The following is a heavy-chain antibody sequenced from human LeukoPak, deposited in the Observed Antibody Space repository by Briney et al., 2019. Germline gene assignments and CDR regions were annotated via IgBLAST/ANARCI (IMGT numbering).Heavy chain of an antibody. CDR2: ISYDGSNK. D-gene: IGHD5-12*01. V-gene: IGHV3-30-3*01. Sequence: GGSLRLSCAASGFTFSNYAMHWVRQAPGKGLEWVAVISYDGSNKYYADSVKGRFTISRDNSKNTLYLQMNSLRAEDTAMYYCAKDLGIWEGGYHYRLDFWARGTLVTVSS. J-gene: IGHJ4*02. CDR3: AKDLGIWEGGYHYRLDF. CDR1: GFTFSNYA.